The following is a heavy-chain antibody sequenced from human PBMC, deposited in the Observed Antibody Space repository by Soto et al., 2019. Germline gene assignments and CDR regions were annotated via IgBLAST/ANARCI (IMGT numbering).Heavy chain of an antibody. CDR1: GYTFTSYA. J-gene: IGHJ2*01. D-gene: IGHD1-26*01. Sequence: QVQLVQSGAEVKKPGASVKVSCKASGYTFTSYAMHWVRQAPGQRLEWMGWINAGNGNTKYSQKFQGRVTITRDTSASTAYMELSSLRSEDTAVYYCARGGSIYWYFDLWGRGTLGTVSS. CDR2: INAGNGNT. V-gene: IGHV1-3*01. CDR3: ARGGSIYWYFDL.